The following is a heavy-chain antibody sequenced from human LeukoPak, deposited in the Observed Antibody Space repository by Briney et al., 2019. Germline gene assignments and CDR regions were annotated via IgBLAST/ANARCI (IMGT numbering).Heavy chain of an antibody. V-gene: IGHV3-23*01. CDR2: ISGGGGDT. Sequence: AGGSLRLSCAASGFTFSNYAMTWVRQAPGEGLEWVSTISGGGGDTYYADSVRGRLTISRGNSKSTLYLQMNSLRAEDTAIHYCAKVPYSDYGSGRPPFMDVWRQGTTVAVSS. D-gene: IGHD3-10*01. J-gene: IGHJ6*02. CDR3: AKVPYSDYGSGRPPFMDV. CDR1: GFTFSNYA.